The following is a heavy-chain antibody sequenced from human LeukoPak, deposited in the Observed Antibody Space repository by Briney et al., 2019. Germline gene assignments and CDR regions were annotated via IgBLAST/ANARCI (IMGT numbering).Heavy chain of an antibody. J-gene: IGHJ4*02. V-gene: IGHV1-2*02. CDR3: ARDRGVVVTEVDY. D-gene: IGHD2-21*02. CDR2: INPNSGGT. Sequence: ASVKVSCKASGYTFTGYYMHWARQAPGQGLEWMGWINPNSGGTNYAQKFQGRVTMTRDTSTSTVYMELSSLRSEDTAVYYCARDRGVVVTEVDYWGQGTLVTVSS. CDR1: GYTFTGYY.